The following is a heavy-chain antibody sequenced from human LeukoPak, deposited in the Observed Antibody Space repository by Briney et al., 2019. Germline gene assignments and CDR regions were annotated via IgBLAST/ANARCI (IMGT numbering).Heavy chain of an antibody. D-gene: IGHD3-22*01. V-gene: IGHV5-51*01. CDR1: GYRFTNYW. Sequence: GESLQISCQVSGYRFTNYWIGWVRQMPGKGLEWMGIIYPADSDTRYSPSFQGQVTISADKSISTAYLQWSSLKASDTAMYYCARLDSSGYYFYEYFDYWGQGTLVTVSS. CDR3: ARLDSSGYYFYEYFDY. CDR2: IYPADSDT. J-gene: IGHJ4*02.